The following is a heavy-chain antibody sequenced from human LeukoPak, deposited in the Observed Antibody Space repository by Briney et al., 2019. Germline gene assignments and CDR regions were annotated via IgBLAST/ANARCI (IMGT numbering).Heavy chain of an antibody. J-gene: IGHJ4*02. D-gene: IGHD3-9*01. CDR3: ARLYYDILTGYYSDY. Sequence: GSLRLSCAASGFTFSDHYMDWVRQAPGKGLEWVGRSRNKANSYTTEYAASVKGRFTISRDDSKNSLYLQMNSLKTEDTAVYYCARLYYDILTGYYSDYWGQGTLVTVSP. CDR2: SRNKANSYTT. CDR1: GFTFSDHY. V-gene: IGHV3-72*01.